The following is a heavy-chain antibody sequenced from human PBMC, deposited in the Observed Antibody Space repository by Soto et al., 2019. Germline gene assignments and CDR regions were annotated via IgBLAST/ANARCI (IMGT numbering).Heavy chain of an antibody. Sequence: EVQLVESGGGLVKPGESLRLSCAASGFSLSNVWMNWVRQAPGKGLEWVGRIKSESDGGTTEYGAPVRGRFTISRDDSSNTMYLQMNSLRTADTAVYYCTTFTVVTANDNWGQGALVTVSS. CDR3: TTFTVVTANDN. CDR1: GFSLSNVW. CDR2: IKSESDGGTT. D-gene: IGHD2-21*02. J-gene: IGHJ4*01. V-gene: IGHV3-15*07.